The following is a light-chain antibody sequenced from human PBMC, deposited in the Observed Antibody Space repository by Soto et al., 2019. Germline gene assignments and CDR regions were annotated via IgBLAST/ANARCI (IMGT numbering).Light chain of an antibody. J-gene: IGKJ4*01. V-gene: IGKV3-20*01. CDR3: HQYYSSIT. CDR2: ASS. CDR1: QDVDNHV. Sequence: EIVLTQSPGTLSLSPADAATLSCRASQDVDNHVLAWYQQRPGQAPRLLIYASSRRATGIPDKFSGSGSGTDFTLTISRVGPEDIEVYFCHQYYSSITFGGGTKVEVK.